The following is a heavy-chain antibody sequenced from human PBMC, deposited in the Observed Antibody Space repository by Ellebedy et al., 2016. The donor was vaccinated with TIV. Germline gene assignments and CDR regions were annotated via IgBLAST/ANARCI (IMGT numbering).Heavy chain of an antibody. D-gene: IGHD3-10*01. J-gene: IGHJ4*02. CDR2: MYYGGSP. V-gene: IGHV4-39*07. Sequence: SETLSLXXTVSGDSISGSTYYWGWIRQPPGKGLEWIGNMYYGGSPYYNPSLRGRVTISADTSKNQLSLNLISVTAADTAVYYCAREDGPRSYQDFEHWGRGTLVTVSS. CDR3: AREDGPRSYQDFEH. CDR1: GDSISGSTYY.